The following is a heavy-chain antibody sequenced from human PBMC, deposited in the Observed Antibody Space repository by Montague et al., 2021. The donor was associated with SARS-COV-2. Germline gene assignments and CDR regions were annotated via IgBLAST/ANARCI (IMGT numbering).Heavy chain of an antibody. D-gene: IGHD3-22*01. CDR1: GGSFSGHY. J-gene: IGHJ6*03. CDR2: INNSGGT. V-gene: IGHV4-34*01. Sequence: SETLSLTCAVYGGSFSGHYWSWIRQLPGKGLEWIGEINNSGGTNYNPSLKSRVTISVDTSKNQFSLKLHSVTAADTAVYYCARGRIEVSMIVVVLTGASYYMDVWGKGTTVTVSS. CDR3: ARGRIEVSMIVVVLTGASYYMDV.